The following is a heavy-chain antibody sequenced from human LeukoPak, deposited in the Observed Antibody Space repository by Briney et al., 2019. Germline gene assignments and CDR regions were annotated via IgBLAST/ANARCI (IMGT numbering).Heavy chain of an antibody. Sequence: GGSLRLSCAASGFTFSSYEMNWVRQAPGKGLEWVSYISSSGSTIYYADSVKGRFTISRDNAKNSLYLQMNSLRAEDTAVYYCARDLRGGNSGGFDYWGQGTLVTVSS. J-gene: IGHJ4*02. D-gene: IGHD4-23*01. CDR3: ARDLRGGNSGGFDY. CDR2: ISSSGSTI. V-gene: IGHV3-48*03. CDR1: GFTFSSYE.